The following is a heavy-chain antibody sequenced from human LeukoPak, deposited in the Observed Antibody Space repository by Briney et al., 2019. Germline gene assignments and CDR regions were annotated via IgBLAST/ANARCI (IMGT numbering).Heavy chain of an antibody. V-gene: IGHV4-59*02. CDR2: GHHSESS. Sequence: PSETLSLTCSVSGDSVTSTYWSWIRQPPGKGLEWIAYGHHSESSNYNPSFRSRVIIPVDTSRNQFSLRLSSVTAADTAIYYCARESAGSLHDSTAAFHYRGQGILVIVSS. J-gene: IGHJ4*02. CDR3: ARESAGSLHDSTAAFHY. D-gene: IGHD2-8*02. CDR1: GDSVTSTY.